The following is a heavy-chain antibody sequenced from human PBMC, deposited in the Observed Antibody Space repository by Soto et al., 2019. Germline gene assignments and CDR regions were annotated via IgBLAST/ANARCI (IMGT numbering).Heavy chain of an antibody. D-gene: IGHD3-22*01. CDR2: IYTSGST. V-gene: IGHV4-4*07. CDR1: GGSISSFY. CDR3: ARDSSGYYYLFDY. J-gene: IGHJ4*02. Sequence: NPXETLSLTCTVSGGSISSFYWSWIRQPSGKELEWIGRIYTSGSTNYNPSLKSRVTMSIDTSKNQFSLKLTSVTAADTAVYYCARDSSGYYYLFDYWGQGTLVTVSS.